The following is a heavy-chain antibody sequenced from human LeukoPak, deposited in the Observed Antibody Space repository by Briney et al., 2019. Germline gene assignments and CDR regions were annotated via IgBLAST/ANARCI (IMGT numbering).Heavy chain of an antibody. CDR1: GGSISSYY. D-gene: IGHD3-10*01. CDR2: IYSSGST. CDR3: ARTSARGAQFDY. Sequence: SETLSLTCSVSGGSISSYYWSWIRQPAGKGLEWIGCIYSSGSTNYNPSLKTRVTMSLDTSKNQFSLNLTTVTAADTAVYYCARTSARGAQFDYWGQGTLVTVSS. V-gene: IGHV4-4*07. J-gene: IGHJ4*02.